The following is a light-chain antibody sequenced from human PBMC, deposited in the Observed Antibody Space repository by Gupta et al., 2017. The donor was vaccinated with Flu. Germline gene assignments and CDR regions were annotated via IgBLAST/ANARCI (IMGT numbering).Light chain of an antibody. Sequence: SYELTQPPSMSVPPGQTARITCSGDALPKKYAYWYQQKSGQAPVLVIYEDPKRPSGIPERISGSSSGTVATLTIDGAQVEDEGDYYCYSSDISGHLGVFGGGTKLTVL. CDR3: YSSDISGHLGV. V-gene: IGLV3-10*01. J-gene: IGLJ3*02. CDR2: EDP. CDR1: ALPKKY.